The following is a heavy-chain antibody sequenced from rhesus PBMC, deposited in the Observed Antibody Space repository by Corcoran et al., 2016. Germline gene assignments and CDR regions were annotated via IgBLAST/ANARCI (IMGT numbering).Heavy chain of an antibody. J-gene: IGHJ4*01. CDR2: IDGGSGST. CDR1: GGSISGYY. Sequence: QVQLQESGPGVVKPSETLSLTCAVSGGSISGYYLWSWIRQPPGKGLEWIGYIDGGSGSTSYNPSHKSPLIISITTSKNPFSLKMSSVTAADTAVYYCARGYYEDDYGYYYTPYYFDYWGQGVLVTVSS. V-gene: IGHV4-143*01. D-gene: IGHD3S6*01. CDR3: ARGYYEDDYGYYYTPYYFDY.